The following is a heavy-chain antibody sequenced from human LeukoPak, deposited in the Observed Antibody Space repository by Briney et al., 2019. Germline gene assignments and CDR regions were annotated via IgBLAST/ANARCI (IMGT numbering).Heavy chain of an antibody. CDR3: ARLPYSSSRGQDD. CDR2: IYYSGST. J-gene: IGHJ4*02. D-gene: IGHD6-6*01. V-gene: IGHV4-59*08. Sequence: SETLSLTCAVSGTSFSSYYWSWIRQPPGKGLEWIGYIYYSGSTNYNPSLKSRVTISVDTSKNQFSLKLSSVTAADTAVYYCARLPYSSSRGQDDWGQGTLVTVSS. CDR1: GTSFSSYY.